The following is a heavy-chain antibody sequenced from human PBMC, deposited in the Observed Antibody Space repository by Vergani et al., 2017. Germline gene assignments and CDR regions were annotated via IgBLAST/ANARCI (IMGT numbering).Heavy chain of an antibody. CDR3: ARGGLTVTTLLVA. CDR2: ISSSSSYI. J-gene: IGHJ5*02. D-gene: IGHD4-17*01. V-gene: IGHV3-21*01. Sequence: EVQLVESGGGLVKPGGSLRLSCAASGFTFSSYSMNWVRQAPGKGLEWVSSISSSSSYIYYADSVKGRFTISRDNAKNSLYLQMNSLRAEDTAVYYCARGGLTVTTLLVAWGQGTLVTVSS. CDR1: GFTFSSYS.